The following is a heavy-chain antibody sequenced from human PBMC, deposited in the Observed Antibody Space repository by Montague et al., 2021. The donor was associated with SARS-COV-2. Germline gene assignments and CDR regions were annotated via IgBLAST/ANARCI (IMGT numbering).Heavy chain of an antibody. CDR1: GFTFRDYP. CDR3: AKSPPKVVVIPPFDY. CDR2: VAPSGDNT. D-gene: IGHD3-22*01. V-gene: IGHV3-23*01. Sequence: SLRLSCAASGFTFRDYPMTWVRQAQGQGLQWVSTVAPSGDNTNYVDSVKGRFTISRDNARNVVYLQMSRLTVEDTAIYFCAKSPPKVVVIPPFDYWGQGTQVAVSS. J-gene: IGHJ4*02.